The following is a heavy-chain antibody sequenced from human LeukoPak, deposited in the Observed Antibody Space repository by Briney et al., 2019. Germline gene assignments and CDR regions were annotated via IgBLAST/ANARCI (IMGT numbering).Heavy chain of an antibody. CDR2: TYYRSTWYN. J-gene: IGHJ5*02. Sequence: QTLSLTCAISGDSVSSNSVTWNWIRQSPSSGLEWLGRTYYRSTWYNDYAVSVRGRITVNPDTSKNQFSLHLNSVTPEDTAVYYCARRLTQYDCFDPWGQGILVTVSS. CDR1: GDSVSSNSVT. V-gene: IGHV6-1*01. D-gene: IGHD2-2*01. CDR3: ARRLTQYDCFDP.